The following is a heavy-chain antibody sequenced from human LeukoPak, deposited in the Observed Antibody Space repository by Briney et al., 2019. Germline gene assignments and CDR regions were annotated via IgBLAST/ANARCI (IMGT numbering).Heavy chain of an antibody. CDR3: ASAPYSDYFDY. CDR1: GGSISSSSYY. V-gene: IGHV4-39*01. D-gene: IGHD4-11*01. CDR2: IYYSGIT. Sequence: PSETLSLTCTDSGGSISSSSYYWGWIRQPPGKGLEWIGSIYYSGITYYNPSLKSRVTISVDTSKNQFSLKLSSVTAADTAVYYCASAPYSDYFDYWGQGTLVTVSS. J-gene: IGHJ4*02.